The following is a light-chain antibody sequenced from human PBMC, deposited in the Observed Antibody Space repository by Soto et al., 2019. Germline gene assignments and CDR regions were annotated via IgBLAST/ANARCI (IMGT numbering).Light chain of an antibody. J-gene: IGLJ1*01. Sequence: QSALTQPASVSGSPGQLITISCTGTSSDVGGYNYVSWYQQHPGKAPKLMIYDVSNRPSGVSNRFSGSKSGNTASLTISGLQAEDEADYYCSSYTSSSFYVFGTGTKLTVL. CDR3: SSYTSSSFYV. V-gene: IGLV2-14*01. CDR1: SSDVGGYNY. CDR2: DVS.